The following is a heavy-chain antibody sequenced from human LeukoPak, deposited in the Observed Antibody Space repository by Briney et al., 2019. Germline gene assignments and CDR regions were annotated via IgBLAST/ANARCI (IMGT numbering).Heavy chain of an antibody. V-gene: IGHV3-23*01. CDR3: ARYTMVRGVLSPSDY. D-gene: IGHD3-10*01. Sequence: PGGTLRLSCAASGFTFSSYGMSWVRQAPGKGLEWVSAISGSGGSTYYADSVKGRFTISRDNSKNTLYLQMNSLRAEDTAVYYCARYTMVRGVLSPSDYWGQGTLVTVSS. J-gene: IGHJ4*02. CDR1: GFTFSSYG. CDR2: ISGSGGST.